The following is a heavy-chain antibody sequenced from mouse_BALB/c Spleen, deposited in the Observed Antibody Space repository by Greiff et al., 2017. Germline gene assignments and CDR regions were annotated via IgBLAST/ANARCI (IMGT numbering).Heavy chain of an antibody. CDR2: IYPYNGGT. CDR3: AITMITTDYYAMDY. Sequence: EVKLVESGPELVKPGASVKISCKASGYTFTDYNMHWVKQSHGKSLEWIGYIYPYNGGTGYNQKFKSKATLTVDNSSSTAYMELRSLTSEDSAVYYCAITMITTDYYAMDYWGQGTSVTVSS. V-gene: IGHV1S29*02. D-gene: IGHD2-4*01. CDR1: GYTFTDYN. J-gene: IGHJ4*01.